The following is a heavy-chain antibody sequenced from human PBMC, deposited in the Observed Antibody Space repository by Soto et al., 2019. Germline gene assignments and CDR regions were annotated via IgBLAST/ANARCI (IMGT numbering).Heavy chain of an antibody. D-gene: IGHD6-6*01. CDR3: AREGSDISSSVLYRASWFDP. J-gene: IGHJ5*02. CDR1: GGSISSYY. V-gene: IGHV4-59*01. Sequence: QVQLQESGPGLVKPSETLSLTCTVSGGSISSYYWSWIRQPQGKGLEWIGYIDYSGSTKYNPSLKSQLTRSVETSKNQFSLKLSSVTAADTAVYYCAREGSDISSSVLYRASWFDPWGQGTPGTVSS. CDR2: IDYSGST.